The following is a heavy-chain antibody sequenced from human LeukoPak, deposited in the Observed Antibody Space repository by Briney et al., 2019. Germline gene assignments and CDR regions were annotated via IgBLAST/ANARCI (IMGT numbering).Heavy chain of an antibody. V-gene: IGHV3-20*04. Sequence: GGSLRLSCAASGFTFDDYGMSWVRQAPGKGLEWVSAINWNGGGTGYADSVKGRFTISRDNAKNSLYLQMNSLRAEDTALYYCARGTTLAAAGTPFDYWGQGTLVTVSS. CDR1: GFTFDDYG. D-gene: IGHD6-13*01. CDR2: INWNGGGT. CDR3: ARGTTLAAAGTPFDY. J-gene: IGHJ4*02.